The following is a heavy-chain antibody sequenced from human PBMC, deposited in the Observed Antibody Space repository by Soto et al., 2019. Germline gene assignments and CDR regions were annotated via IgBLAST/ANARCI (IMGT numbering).Heavy chain of an antibody. Sequence: EAQMVESGGGLVQPGGSLRLSCVASGFTFTSSWMTWASQAPGKGLEWLAKINQDGSEKNYVASVWGRFTISRDNAKNSLFLQMDSLRTEDTAVYFCSRLSRGAPGGSQWGQGTRVTVSS. CDR1: GFTFTSSW. D-gene: IGHD2-15*01. V-gene: IGHV3-7*03. CDR2: INQDGSEK. CDR3: SRLSRGAPGGSQ. J-gene: IGHJ4*02.